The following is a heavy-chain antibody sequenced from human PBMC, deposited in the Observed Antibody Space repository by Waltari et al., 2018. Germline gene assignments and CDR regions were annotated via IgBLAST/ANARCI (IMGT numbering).Heavy chain of an antibody. J-gene: IGHJ4*02. D-gene: IGHD6-25*01. CDR3: VRAQGPRQGFDY. CDR2: IYSGGST. Sequence: EVQLVESGGGLIQPGGSLRRSCAASGFTVSRNYMTWVRQAPGKGLEWVSVIYSGGSTYYADSVKGRFTISRDNSKNTLYLQMNSLRAEDTAVYYCVRAQGPRQGFDYWGQGTLVTVSS. V-gene: IGHV3-53*01. CDR1: GFTVSRNY.